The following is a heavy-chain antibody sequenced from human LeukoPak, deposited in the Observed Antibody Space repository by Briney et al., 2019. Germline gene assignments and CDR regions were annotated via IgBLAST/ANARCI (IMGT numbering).Heavy chain of an antibody. V-gene: IGHV3-66*01. CDR1: GFTVSNNY. J-gene: IGHJ4*02. CDR3: ASDPPPVTAYTYG. CDR2: IYSGGTT. Sequence: QPGGSLRLSCAASGFTVSNNYMNWVRQAPGKGLEWVSLIYSGGTTYYADSVKGRFTISRDGSKNTLYLQMNSLRVEDTAVYYCASDPPPVTAYTYGWGQGTLVTVSS. D-gene: IGHD5-18*01.